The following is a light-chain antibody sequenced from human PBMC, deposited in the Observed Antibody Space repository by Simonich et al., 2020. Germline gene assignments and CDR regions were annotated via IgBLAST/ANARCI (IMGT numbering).Light chain of an antibody. CDR2: WAS. V-gene: IGKV4-1*01. Sequence: DIVMTQSPDSLAVSLGERATINCKSSQSVLYSSNNKNYLAWYQQKPGQPPKLRIYWASTQESGVPDRFSGSGSGTDFTLTISSLQAEDVAVYYCQQYYSTPYTFGQGTKLEIK. CDR3: QQYYSTPYT. J-gene: IGKJ2*01. CDR1: QSVLYSSNNKNY.